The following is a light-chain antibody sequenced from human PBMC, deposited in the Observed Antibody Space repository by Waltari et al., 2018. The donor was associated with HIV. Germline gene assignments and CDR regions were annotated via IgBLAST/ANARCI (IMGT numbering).Light chain of an antibody. CDR2: WAS. Sequence: DIVLTQFPDSLAVSLGERATINCKSSQNVLYNSDNKNYLAWYQQKPGQPPKLLIYWASTRQFGVPDRFSGSGSGTEFTRTISSLQAEDVAVYYCQQYYTTPLTFGGGTRVEIK. J-gene: IGKJ4*01. CDR3: QQYYTTPLT. V-gene: IGKV4-1*01. CDR1: QNVLYNSDNKNY.